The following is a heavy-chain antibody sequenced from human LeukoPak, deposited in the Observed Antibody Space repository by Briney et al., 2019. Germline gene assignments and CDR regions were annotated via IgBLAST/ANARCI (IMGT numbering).Heavy chain of an antibody. V-gene: IGHV3-11*06. CDR2: ISSSSSYT. CDR1: GFIFSDYY. D-gene: IGHD6-13*01. Sequence: GGSLRLSCAASGFIFSDYYMSWIGQAPGKGLEWVSYISSSSSYTNYADSVKGRFTISRDNAKNSLYLQMNSLRAEDSAVYYCARDLVAAGKIDWGQGTLVTVSS. J-gene: IGHJ4*02. CDR3: ARDLVAAGKID.